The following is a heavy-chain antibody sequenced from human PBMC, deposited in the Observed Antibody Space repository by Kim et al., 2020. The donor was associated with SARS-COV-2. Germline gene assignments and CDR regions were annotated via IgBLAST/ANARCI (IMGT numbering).Heavy chain of an antibody. V-gene: IGHV3-23*03. CDR3: AKDGNSSSRWAYYYYYG. D-gene: IGHD6-13*01. J-gene: IGHJ6*01. CDR1: GFTFSSYA. Sequence: GGSLRLSCAASGFTFSSYAMSWVRQAPGKGLEWVSVIYSGGSSTYYADSVKGRFTISRVNSKNTLYLQMNSLRAEDTAVYYFAKDGNSSSRWAYYYYYG. CDR2: IYSGGSST.